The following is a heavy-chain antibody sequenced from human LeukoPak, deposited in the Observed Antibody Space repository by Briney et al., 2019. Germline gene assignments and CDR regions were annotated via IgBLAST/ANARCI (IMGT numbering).Heavy chain of an antibody. Sequence: PGGSLRLSCATSGFTFSSYSMNWVCQAPGKGLEWVSSISSSSSYIYYADSVKGRFTISRDNAKNSLYLQMNSLRAEDTAVYYCARDLVLLEYYYDSSGYYGDYWGQGTLVTVSS. J-gene: IGHJ4*02. D-gene: IGHD3-22*01. CDR2: ISSSSSYI. CDR3: ARDLVLLEYYYDSSGYYGDY. CDR1: GFTFSSYS. V-gene: IGHV3-21*01.